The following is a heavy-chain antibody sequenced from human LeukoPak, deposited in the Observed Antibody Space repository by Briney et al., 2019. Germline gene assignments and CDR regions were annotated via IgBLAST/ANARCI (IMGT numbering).Heavy chain of an antibody. CDR2: INPNSGGT. D-gene: IGHD5-12*01. CDR1: GYTFTAGYY. CDR3: ARGSGYSGYDLSLY. J-gene: IGHJ4*02. Sequence: ASVKVSCKASGYTFTAGYYMHWVRQAPGQGLEWMGWINPNSGGTNYAQKFQGRVTMTRDTSISTAYMELSRLRSDDTAVYYCARGSGYSGYDLSLYWGQGTLVTVSS. V-gene: IGHV1-2*02.